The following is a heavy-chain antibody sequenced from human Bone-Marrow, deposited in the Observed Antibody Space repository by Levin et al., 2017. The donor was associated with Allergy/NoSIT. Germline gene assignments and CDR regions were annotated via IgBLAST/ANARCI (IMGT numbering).Heavy chain of an antibody. CDR3: ARGLHDYGDYPMGY. CDR2: ISSSGSTI. D-gene: IGHD4-17*01. CDR1: GFTFSSYE. V-gene: IGHV3-48*03. Sequence: GESLKISCAASGFTFSSYEMNWVRQAPGKGLEWASYISSSGSTIYYADSVKGRFTISRDNAKNSLYLQMNSLRAEDTAVYYCARGLHDYGDYPMGYWGQGTLVTVSS. J-gene: IGHJ4*02.